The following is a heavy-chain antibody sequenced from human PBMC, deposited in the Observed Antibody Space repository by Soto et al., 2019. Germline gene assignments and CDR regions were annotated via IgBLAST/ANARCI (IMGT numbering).Heavy chain of an antibody. CDR3: VSVNSFDY. V-gene: IGHV3-30*03. CDR1: GFTFSSYA. J-gene: IGHJ4*02. D-gene: IGHD1-1*01. CDR2: ISYDGHDK. Sequence: QVQLVESGGGVVQPGESLRLSCAASGFTFSSYAMHWVRQAPGKGLDWVAAISYDGHDKNYADSVKGRFTISRDNSKNMVYLQMNTLRPEDTAVYYCVSVNSFDYWGQRTLVTVSS.